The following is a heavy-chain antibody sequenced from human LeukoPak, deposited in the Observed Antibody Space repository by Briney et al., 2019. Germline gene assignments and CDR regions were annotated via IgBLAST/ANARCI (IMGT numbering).Heavy chain of an antibody. CDR1: GFTFSSYG. J-gene: IGHJ3*02. D-gene: IGHD3-22*01. Sequence: GGSLRLSCAASGFTFSSYGMTWVRQAPGKGLEWVSSISSSSTYIYYADSVKGRFTISRDNAKNSLYLQMNSLRAEDTAVYYCARPRAYDSSGYYQDAFAIWGQGTMVTVSS. V-gene: IGHV3-21*01. CDR2: ISSSSTYI. CDR3: ARPRAYDSSGYYQDAFAI.